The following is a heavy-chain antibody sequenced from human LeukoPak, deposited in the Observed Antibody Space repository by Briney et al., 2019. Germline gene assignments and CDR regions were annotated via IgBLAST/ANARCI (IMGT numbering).Heavy chain of an antibody. D-gene: IGHD6-13*01. V-gene: IGHV3-23*01. CDR1: GFKFDAYP. CDR2: ISDSGGST. CDR3: AKDRSIAAAGSAH. Sequence: GGSLRLSCAASGFKFDAYPMSWVRQAPGKGLEWVSSISDSGGSTHYAESVRGRFSLSRDNSKNTLYLQMNSLRAEDTAVYYCAKDRSIAAAGSAHWGQGTLVTVSS. J-gene: IGHJ4*02.